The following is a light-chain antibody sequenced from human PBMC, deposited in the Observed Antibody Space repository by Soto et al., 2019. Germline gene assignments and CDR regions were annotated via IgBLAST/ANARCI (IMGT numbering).Light chain of an antibody. J-gene: IGKJ5*01. CDR3: QQFHNWPPIT. V-gene: IGKV3-15*01. Sequence: EIGMSQSPATLSVSTGERATLSCRASQSVSSNLAWYQQKPGQAPRLLIYGASTRATGIPARFSGSGSGTEFTLTISSLQSEDFAVYYCQQFHNWPPITFGQGTRLAIK. CDR2: GAS. CDR1: QSVSSN.